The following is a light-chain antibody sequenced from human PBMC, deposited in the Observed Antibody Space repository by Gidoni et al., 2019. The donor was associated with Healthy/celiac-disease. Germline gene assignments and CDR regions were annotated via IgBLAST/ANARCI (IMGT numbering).Light chain of an antibody. Sequence: QPVLTQPPSASGTPGQRVTISCSGSSSNIGSNTVKWYQQLPGTAPKLLIYSNKQRPSGVPDRFSGSKSGTSASLAISGLQSEDEADYYCAAWDDSLNGRVFGGGTKLTVL. CDR3: AAWDDSLNGRV. CDR1: SSNIGSNT. CDR2: SNK. J-gene: IGLJ3*02. V-gene: IGLV1-44*01.